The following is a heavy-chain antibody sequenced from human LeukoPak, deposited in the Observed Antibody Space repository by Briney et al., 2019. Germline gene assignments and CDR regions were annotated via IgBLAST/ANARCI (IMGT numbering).Heavy chain of an antibody. CDR3: ARDPDYDFWSGYYDY. D-gene: IGHD3-3*01. V-gene: IGHV4-34*01. Sequence: PSETLSLTCAVYGGSFSGYYWSWIRQPPGKGLEWIGEINHSGSTNYNPSLKSRVTISVDTSKNQFSLKLGSVTAADTAVYYCARDPDYDFWSGYYDYWGQGTLVTVSS. CDR1: GGSFSGYY. J-gene: IGHJ4*02. CDR2: INHSGST.